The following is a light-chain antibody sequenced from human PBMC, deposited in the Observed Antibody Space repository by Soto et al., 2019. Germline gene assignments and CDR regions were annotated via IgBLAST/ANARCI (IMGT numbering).Light chain of an antibody. V-gene: IGKV1-5*03. Sequence: DIQMTQSPATLSASVGDRDTITCRASQSVSIWLAWYQQKPGKAPKFLIYRASSLGNRVPSSFSGSGSGTKCTLSIRSLWADDSATYYCQQYISFSFSFGRKTKLEIK. CDR1: QSVSIW. J-gene: IGKJ2*03. CDR2: RAS. CDR3: QQYISFSFS.